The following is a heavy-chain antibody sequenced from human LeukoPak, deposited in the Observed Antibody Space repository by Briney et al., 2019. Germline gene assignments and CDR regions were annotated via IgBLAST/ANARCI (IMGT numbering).Heavy chain of an antibody. CDR3: ARATTYFYGSVTYDWFDP. Sequence: GGSLRLSCAASGFTFSSYWMHWVRQTPGKGLVWVSRIESDGSTIYADSVRGRFTISRDNAKNMVYLQMDSLRAEDTAMYYCARATTYFYGSVTYDWFDPWGQGTLVTVSS. CDR2: IESDGST. J-gene: IGHJ5*02. CDR1: GFTFSSYW. D-gene: IGHD3-10*01. V-gene: IGHV3-74*01.